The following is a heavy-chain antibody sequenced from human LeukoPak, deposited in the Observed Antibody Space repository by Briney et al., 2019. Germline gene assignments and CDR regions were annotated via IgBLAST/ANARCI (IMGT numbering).Heavy chain of an antibody. D-gene: IGHD3-22*01. Sequence: PGGSLRLSCAASGFTFSNYHMNWVRQAPGKGLEWVSSISSSGSYIYYADSVKGRFTISRDNAKNSLDLQMNSLRAEDTALYYCARVYYYDSSGGYQHPLGYWGQGTLVTVSS. J-gene: IGHJ4*02. V-gene: IGHV3-21*04. CDR2: ISSSGSYI. CDR3: ARVYYYDSSGGYQHPLGY. CDR1: GFTFSNYH.